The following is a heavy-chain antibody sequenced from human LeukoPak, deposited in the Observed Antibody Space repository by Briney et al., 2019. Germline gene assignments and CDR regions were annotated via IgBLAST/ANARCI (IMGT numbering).Heavy chain of an antibody. V-gene: IGHV3-53*01. Sequence: GGSLRLSXAASGFTVSSNSMSWVRQAPGKGLEWVSLIYSGGSMSYADSVRGRFTISRDTPKNTLYLQMNSLRAEDTAVYYCARDRCSTTSCWLNAFDVWGQGTMVTVSS. D-gene: IGHD2-2*01. CDR2: IYSGGSM. J-gene: IGHJ3*01. CDR3: ARDRCSTTSCWLNAFDV. CDR1: GFTVSSNS.